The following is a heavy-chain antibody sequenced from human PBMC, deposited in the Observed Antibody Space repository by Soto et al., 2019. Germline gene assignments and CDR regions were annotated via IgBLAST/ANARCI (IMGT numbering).Heavy chain of an antibody. Sequence: QVQLVQSGAEVKKPGSSVKVSCKASGGTFSSYTISWVRQAPGQGLEWMGRIIPILGIANYAQKFQGRVTITADKSTSTAYSELSSLRSEDTAVYDCARDLGSFGINYGMDVWGQGTTVTVSS. D-gene: IGHD1-20*01. V-gene: IGHV1-69*08. CDR1: GGTFSSYT. J-gene: IGHJ6*02. CDR2: IIPILGIA. CDR3: ARDLGSFGINYGMDV.